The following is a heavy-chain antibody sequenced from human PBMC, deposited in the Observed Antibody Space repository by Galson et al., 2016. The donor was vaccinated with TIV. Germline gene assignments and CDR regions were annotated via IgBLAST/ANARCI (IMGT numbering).Heavy chain of an antibody. V-gene: IGHV3-30-3*01. CDR1: GFTFSDYA. Sequence: LRLSCAASGFTFSDYAIHWVRQAPGKGLEWVAVISYDGSNKFYADSVKGRFTISRDNSNNTLYLQMKSLRPEDTAVYYCARDKAYGIGVVADYWGQGTLVTVSS. CDR2: ISYDGSNK. J-gene: IGHJ4*02. D-gene: IGHD2-15*01. CDR3: ARDKAYGIGVVADY.